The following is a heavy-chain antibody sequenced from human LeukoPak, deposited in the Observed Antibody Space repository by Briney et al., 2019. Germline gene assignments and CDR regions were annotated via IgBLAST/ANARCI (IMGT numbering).Heavy chain of an antibody. J-gene: IGHJ6*02. CDR1: GYTFTGYY. D-gene: IGHD6-25*01. CDR2: INPNSGGT. CDR3: AADYLPYSSEWYSFGYSYYGMDV. V-gene: IGHV1-2*02. Sequence: ASVKVSCKASGYTFTGYYMHWVRQAPGQGLEWMGWINPNSGGTNYAQKFQGRVTMTRDTSISTAYMELSSLRSEDTAVYYCAADYLPYSSEWYSFGYSYYGMDVWGQGTTVTVSS.